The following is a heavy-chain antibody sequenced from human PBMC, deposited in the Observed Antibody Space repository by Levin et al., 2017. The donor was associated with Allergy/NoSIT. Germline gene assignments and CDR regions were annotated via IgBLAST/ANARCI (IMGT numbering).Heavy chain of an antibody. Sequence: GESLKISCKASGYTFTSYGISWVRQAPGQGLEWMGWISAYNGNTNYAQKLQGRVTMTTDTSTSTAYMELRSLRSDDTAVYYCAREMADYYGSGSSYWGQGTLVTVSS. CDR3: AREMADYYGSGSSY. V-gene: IGHV1-18*01. J-gene: IGHJ4*02. CDR2: ISAYNGNT. CDR1: GYTFTSYG. D-gene: IGHD3-10*01.